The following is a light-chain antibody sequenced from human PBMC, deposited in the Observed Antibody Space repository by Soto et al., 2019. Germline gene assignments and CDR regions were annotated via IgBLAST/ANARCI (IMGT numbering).Light chain of an antibody. CDR1: QTVNNNY. V-gene: IGKV3-20*01. CDR3: QQFSSYPLT. J-gene: IGKJ4*01. Sequence: EIVLTQSPATLSLSPGERATLSCRASQTVNNNYLAWYQQIPGQAPRLLIYGASTRATGVPARFSGSGSGTDFTLTISRLEPEDFAVYYCQQFSSYPLTFGGGTKVDIK. CDR2: GAS.